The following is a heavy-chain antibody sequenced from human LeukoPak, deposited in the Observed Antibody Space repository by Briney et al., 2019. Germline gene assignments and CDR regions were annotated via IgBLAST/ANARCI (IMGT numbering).Heavy chain of an antibody. D-gene: IGHD3-9*01. Sequence: GGSLRLSCAASGFTVSSNYMSWVRQAPGKGLERVSVIYSGGSTYYADSVKGRFTISRDNSKNTLYLQTNSLRAEDTAVYYCARGANFDWLFTESNFDYWGQGTLVTVSS. CDR2: IYSGGST. CDR3: ARGANFDWLFTESNFDY. V-gene: IGHV3-66*01. CDR1: GFTVSSNY. J-gene: IGHJ4*02.